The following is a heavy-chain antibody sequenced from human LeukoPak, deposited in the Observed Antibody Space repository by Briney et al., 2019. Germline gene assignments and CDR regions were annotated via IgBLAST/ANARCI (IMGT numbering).Heavy chain of an antibody. J-gene: IGHJ4*02. Sequence: GASLSLSCAPSGFTFSSYAMSWVRQAPGKGLEWVSGISGSGGSTYYADSVKGRFTISRDNSKNTLYLQMNSLRAEDTAVYYCAKRRITPDYWGQGTLVTVSS. CDR3: AKRRITPDY. CDR2: ISGSGGST. V-gene: IGHV3-23*01. CDR1: GFTFSSYA. D-gene: IGHD3-10*01.